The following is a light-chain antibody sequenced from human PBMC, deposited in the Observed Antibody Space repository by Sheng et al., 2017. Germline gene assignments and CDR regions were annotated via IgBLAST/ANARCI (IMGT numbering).Light chain of an antibody. CDR2: GNS. CDR3: QCSDSSLRGV. Sequence: QSVLTQPPSVSGAPGQRVTISCTGSSSNIGAGYDVHWYQQLPGTAPKLLIYGNSNRPSGVPDRFSGSKSGTSASLDITGLQPEDEADYYCQCSDSSLRGVFGTGTRVTVL. J-gene: IGLJ1*01. CDR1: SSNIGAGYD. V-gene: IGLV1-40*01.